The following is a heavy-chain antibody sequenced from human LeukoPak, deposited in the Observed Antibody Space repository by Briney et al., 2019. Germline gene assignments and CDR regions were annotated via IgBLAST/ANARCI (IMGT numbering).Heavy chain of an antibody. J-gene: IGHJ5*02. V-gene: IGHV3-9*01. CDR3: AKGRAFYDILTGYFHNWFDP. CDR2: ISWNSGSI. D-gene: IGHD3-9*01. CDR1: GFNFNNYW. Sequence: SLRLSCAASGFNFNNYWMSWVRQAPGKGLEWVSGISWNSGSIGYADSVKGRFTISRDNAKNSLYLQMNSLRAEDTALYYCAKGRAFYDILTGYFHNWFDPWGQGTLVTVSS.